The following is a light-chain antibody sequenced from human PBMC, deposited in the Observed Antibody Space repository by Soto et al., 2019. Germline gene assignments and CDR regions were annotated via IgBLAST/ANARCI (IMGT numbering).Light chain of an antibody. V-gene: IGKV3-20*01. Sequence: EIVLTQSPGTLSLSPGERATLSCRASQSISGYLAWYQQKPGQSPRLLIYGASSRAIGIPDRFSGSGSGTDFTLTISRLEPEDFAVYYCQQYASWMFGQGTKGDIK. J-gene: IGKJ1*01. CDR1: QSISGY. CDR3: QQYASWM. CDR2: GAS.